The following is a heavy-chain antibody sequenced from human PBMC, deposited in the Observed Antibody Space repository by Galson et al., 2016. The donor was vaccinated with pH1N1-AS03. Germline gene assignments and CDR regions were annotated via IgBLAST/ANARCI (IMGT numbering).Heavy chain of an antibody. V-gene: IGHV4-59*01. CDR3: TRGGTYSSSSPAYFGY. CDR1: GGSITNYY. J-gene: IGHJ4*02. D-gene: IGHD6-6*01. CDR2: IYYNGPA. Sequence: TLSLTCTVSGGSITNYYWTWIRQPPGKGLEWIGYIYYNGPANYNPSLNSRVTISADTSKKQFFLNLTSVTAADTAVYFCTRGGTYSSSSPAYFGYWGQGTLVTVPS.